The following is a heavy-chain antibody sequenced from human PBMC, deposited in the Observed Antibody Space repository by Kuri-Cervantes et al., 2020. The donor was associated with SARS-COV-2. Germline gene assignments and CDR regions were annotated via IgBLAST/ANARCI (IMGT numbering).Heavy chain of an antibody. J-gene: IGHJ4*02. D-gene: IGHD3-10*01. V-gene: IGHV3-11*06. CDR3: ASGYGSGSYYSIPFDY. Sequence: GESLKISCAASGFTFSDYYMSWIRQAPGKGLEWVSYISSSSSYIYYADSVKGRFTISRDNAKNSLYLQMNSLRAEDTAVYYCASGYGSGSYYSIPFDYWGQGTLVTVSS. CDR1: GFTFSDYY. CDR2: ISSSSSYI.